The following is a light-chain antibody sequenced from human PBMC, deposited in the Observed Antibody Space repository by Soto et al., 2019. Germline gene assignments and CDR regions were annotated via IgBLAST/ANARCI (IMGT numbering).Light chain of an antibody. V-gene: IGLV2-11*01. Sequence: QSALTQPRSVSGSPGQSVTISCTGTSSDVGGYQYVSWYQHHPGKAPKLMIYDVAKRPSGVPDRFSASKSGNAASLTISGLQAEDEAEYYCCSYADTNGLIFGGGTKLTVL. CDR1: SSDVGGYQY. J-gene: IGLJ2*01. CDR3: CSYADTNGLI. CDR2: DVA.